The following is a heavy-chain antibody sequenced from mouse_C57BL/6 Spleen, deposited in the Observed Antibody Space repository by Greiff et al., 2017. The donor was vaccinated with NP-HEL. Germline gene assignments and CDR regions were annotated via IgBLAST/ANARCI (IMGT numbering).Heavy chain of an antibody. V-gene: IGHV1-72*01. CDR1: GYTFTSYW. J-gene: IGHJ1*03. CDR3: ARDYYSNYNQYFDV. D-gene: IGHD2-5*01. CDR2: IDPNSGGT. Sequence: QVQLQQPGAELVKPGASVKLSCKASGYTFTSYWMHWVKQRPGRGLEWIGRIDPNSGGTKYNEKFKSKATLTVDKPSSTAYMQLSSLTSEDSAVYYCARDYYSNYNQYFDVWGTGTTVTVSS.